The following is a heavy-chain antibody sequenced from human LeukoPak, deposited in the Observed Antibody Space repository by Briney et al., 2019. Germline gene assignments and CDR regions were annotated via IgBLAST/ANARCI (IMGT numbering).Heavy chain of an antibody. Sequence: GGSLRLSCAASGFTFSSYAMSWVRQAPGKGLEWGSGISGSGGKTYYADSVKGRFTISRDNSKNTLYLQMNSLRAEDTAVYYCAKDSSYGSGTNWFDPWGQGTLVTVSS. CDR1: GFTFSSYA. J-gene: IGHJ5*02. CDR3: AKDSSYGSGTNWFDP. V-gene: IGHV3-23*01. CDR2: ISGSGGKT. D-gene: IGHD3-10*01.